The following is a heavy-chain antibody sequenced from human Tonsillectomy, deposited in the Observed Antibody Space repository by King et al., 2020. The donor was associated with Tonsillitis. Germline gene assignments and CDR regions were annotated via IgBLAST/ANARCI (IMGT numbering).Heavy chain of an antibody. J-gene: IGHJ6*04. CDR2: IWYDGNDK. Sequence: VQLVESGGGVVQPGRSLRLSCAGSGFTFSSYGMHWVRQAPGKGLEWVALIWYDGNDKYYADSVKGRFTISRDNSKNTLYLQMNSLRAEDTAVYYCARYADCGSSRCYFPHYYYVIDVWGKVTTVTVSS. CDR3: ARYADCGSSRCYFPHYYYVIDV. CDR1: GFTFSSYG. D-gene: IGHD2-2*01. V-gene: IGHV3-33*01.